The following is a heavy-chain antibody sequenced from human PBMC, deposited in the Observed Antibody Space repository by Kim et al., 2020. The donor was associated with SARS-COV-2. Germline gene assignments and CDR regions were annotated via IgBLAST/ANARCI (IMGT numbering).Heavy chain of an antibody. D-gene: IGHD3-10*01. V-gene: IGHV3-9*01. J-gene: IGHJ3*02. CDR3: AKSAPDYYGSGTSNAFDI. Sequence: NGRFTISRDNAKNSLYLQMNSLRAEDTALYYCAKSAPDYYGSGTSNAFDIWGQGTMVTVSS.